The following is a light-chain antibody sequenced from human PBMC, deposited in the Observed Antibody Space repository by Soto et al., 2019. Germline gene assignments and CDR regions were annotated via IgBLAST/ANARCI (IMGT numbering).Light chain of an antibody. J-gene: IGKJ1*01. V-gene: IGKV3-20*01. CDR1: QSVSNNY. CDR3: QQYGSSPPT. Sequence: EILLTQSQGTLSLSPGERATLSCRASQSVSNNYLAWYQRKPGQAPRLLIYGASSRATDIPTRFSGSGSGTDFTLTITRLEPEDFAVYYCQQYGSSPPTFGQGTKVEIK. CDR2: GAS.